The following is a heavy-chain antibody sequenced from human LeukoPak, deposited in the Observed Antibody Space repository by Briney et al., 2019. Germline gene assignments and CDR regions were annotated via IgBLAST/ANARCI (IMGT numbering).Heavy chain of an antibody. V-gene: IGHV4-4*07. CDR2: IYTSGST. Sequence: SETLSLTCTVSGGSISSYYWSWIRQPAGKGLEWIGRIYTSGSTNYNPSLKSRVTMSVDTSKNQFSLKLSSVTAADTAVYYCATEIAARDSKYYFDYWGQGTLVTVSS. CDR1: GGSISSYY. CDR3: ATEIAARDSKYYFDY. J-gene: IGHJ4*02. D-gene: IGHD6-6*01.